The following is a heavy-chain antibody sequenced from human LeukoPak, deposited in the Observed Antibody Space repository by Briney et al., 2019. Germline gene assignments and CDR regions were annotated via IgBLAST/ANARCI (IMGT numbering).Heavy chain of an antibody. J-gene: IGHJ5*02. CDR3: ARGLLRGPNWFDP. D-gene: IGHD2-21*01. V-gene: IGHV1-2*02. CDR1: GYTFTGYY. CDR2: INPNSGGT. Sequence: ASVKVSCKASGYTFTGYYMHWVRQASGQGLEWMGWINPNSGGTNYAQKFQGRVTMTRDTSISTAYMELSRLRSDDTAVYYCARGLLRGPNWFDPWGQGTLVTVSS.